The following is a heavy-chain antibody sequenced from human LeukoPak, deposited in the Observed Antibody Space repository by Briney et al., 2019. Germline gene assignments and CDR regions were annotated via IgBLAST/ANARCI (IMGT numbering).Heavy chain of an antibody. Sequence: GGSLRLSCAASGFTFSSYAMSWVRQAPGKGLEWVSAISVSGGSTYYADSVKGRFTISRDNSKNTLYLQMNSLRAEDTAVYYCAKDIVGATTSIDWGQGTLVTVSS. CDR3: AKDIVGATTSID. CDR1: GFTFSSYA. V-gene: IGHV3-23*01. J-gene: IGHJ4*02. D-gene: IGHD1-26*01. CDR2: ISVSGGST.